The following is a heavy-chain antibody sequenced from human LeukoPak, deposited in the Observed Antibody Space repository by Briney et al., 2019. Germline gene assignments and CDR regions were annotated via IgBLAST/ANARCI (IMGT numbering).Heavy chain of an antibody. Sequence: ASGPTLVNPTQTLTLTCTFSGFSLSTSGVGVGWVRQPPGKALEWLALIYWDDDARYSPSLKSRLTITKDTSKNQVVLTMTNVDPVDTATYYCAHSLSRRYYYDPRGLDYWGQGTLVTVSS. D-gene: IGHD3-22*01. CDR3: AHSLSRRYYYDPRGLDY. CDR2: IYWDDDA. CDR1: GFSLSTSGVG. V-gene: IGHV2-5*02. J-gene: IGHJ4*02.